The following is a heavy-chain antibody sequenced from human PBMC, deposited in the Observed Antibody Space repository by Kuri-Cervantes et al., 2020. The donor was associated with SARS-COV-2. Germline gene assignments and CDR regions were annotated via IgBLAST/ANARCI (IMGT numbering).Heavy chain of an antibody. CDR1: GGSISSSSYY. J-gene: IGHJ4*02. Sequence: GSLRLSCTVSGGSISSSSYYCGWIRQPPGKGLEWIGSIYYSGSTYYNPSLKSRVTISVDTSKNQFSLKLSSVTAADTAVYYCAREYSSGLFDYWGQGTLVTVSS. CDR3: AREYSSGLFDY. V-gene: IGHV4-39*01. CDR2: IYYSGST. D-gene: IGHD6-19*01.